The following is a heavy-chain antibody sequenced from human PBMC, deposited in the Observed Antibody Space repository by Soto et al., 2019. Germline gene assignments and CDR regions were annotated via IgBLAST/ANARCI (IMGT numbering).Heavy chain of an antibody. CDR2: IYYSGST. CDR1: GGSISSGGYY. Sequence: PSETLSLTCTVSGGSISSGGYYWSWIRQHPGKGLEWIGYIYYSGSTYYNPSLKSRVTISVDTSKNQFSLKLSSVTAADTAVYYCARGETGSTGNWFDPWGQGTLVTVSS. J-gene: IGHJ5*02. CDR3: ARGETGSTGNWFDP. V-gene: IGHV4-31*03.